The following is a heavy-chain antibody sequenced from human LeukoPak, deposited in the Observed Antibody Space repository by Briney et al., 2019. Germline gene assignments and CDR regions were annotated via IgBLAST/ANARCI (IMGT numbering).Heavy chain of an antibody. CDR2: IYYSGRT. V-gene: IGHV4-39*01. Sequence: SETLSLTCSVSGGSISTSLYYWGWIRQPPGKGLEWIGSIYYSGRTYYNPSLKSRVTISVDTSKNQFSLRLTSVTAADTAVYYCAKRYCSGADCYGGDSYYYMDVWGKGTTVTISS. CDR3: AKRYCSGADCYGGDSYYYMDV. D-gene: IGHD2-2*01. J-gene: IGHJ6*03. CDR1: GGSISTSLYY.